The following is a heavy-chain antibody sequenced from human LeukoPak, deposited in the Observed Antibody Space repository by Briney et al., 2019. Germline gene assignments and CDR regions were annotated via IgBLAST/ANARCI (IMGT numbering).Heavy chain of an antibody. J-gene: IGHJ4*01. CDR2: IYYSGST. V-gene: IGHV4-59*08. CDR3: ASRYNWNHFDY. D-gene: IGHD1-20*01. Sequence: PSETLSLTCTVSGESISGFYWTWIRQPPGKGLEWIGYIYYSGSTNYNPSLKSRVTISVDTPKNQFSLRLTSVTAADTAIYYCASRYNWNHFDYWGHGTLVTVSS. CDR1: GESISGFY.